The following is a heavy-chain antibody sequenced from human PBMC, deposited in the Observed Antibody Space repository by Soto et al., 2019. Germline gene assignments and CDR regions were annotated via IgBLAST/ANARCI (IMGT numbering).Heavy chain of an antibody. J-gene: IGHJ5*02. CDR3: ARDGRRTARGFTAAAWFDP. Sequence: QVQLVQSGAEVKKPGASVKVSCKASGYTFTSYGISWVRQAPGQGLEWMGWISPYNGNTNYAQKLQGRVTMTTDTSTNTAYMEMRSLISDDTAVYYCARDGRRTARGFTAAAWFDPWGQGTLVTVSS. D-gene: IGHD5-18*01. CDR1: GYTFTSYG. V-gene: IGHV1-18*01. CDR2: ISPYNGNT.